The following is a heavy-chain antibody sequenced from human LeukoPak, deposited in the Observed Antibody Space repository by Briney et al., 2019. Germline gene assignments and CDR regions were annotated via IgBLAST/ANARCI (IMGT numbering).Heavy chain of an antibody. V-gene: IGHV3-30*14. J-gene: IGHJ6*02. CDR2: ISYDGSNK. CDR1: GFTFSSYA. Sequence: PGRSLRLSCAASGFTFSSYAMHWVRQAPGKGLEWVAVISYDGSNKYYADSVKGRFTISRDNSKNTLYLQMNSLRAEDTAVYYCARTPGNSGSYYDYYYGMDVWGQGTTVTVSS. D-gene: IGHD1-26*01. CDR3: ARTPGNSGSYYDYYYGMDV.